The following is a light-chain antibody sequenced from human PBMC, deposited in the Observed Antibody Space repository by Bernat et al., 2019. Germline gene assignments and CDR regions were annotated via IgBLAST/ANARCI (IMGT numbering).Light chain of an antibody. J-gene: IGLJ1*01. CDR2: EVT. V-gene: IGLV2-23*02. CDR3: CSYASSDTYI. Sequence: QSTLTQPASVSGSPGQSITISCSGASSDVGGYNLVSWYQQHPRKAPKLVIYEVTKRPAGVSDRLSGSKSGSTASLTISGLQAEDESHYYCCSYASSDTYIFGSGTRVTVL. CDR1: SSDVGGYNL.